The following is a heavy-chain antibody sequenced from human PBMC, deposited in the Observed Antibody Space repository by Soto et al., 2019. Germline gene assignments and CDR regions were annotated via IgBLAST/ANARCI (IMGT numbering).Heavy chain of an antibody. D-gene: IGHD2-15*01. CDR3: ARRLGCSGGSCYPYNWFDP. CDR1: GGSFGGYY. J-gene: IGHJ5*02. CDR2: INHSGST. Sequence: QVQLQQWGAGLLKPSETLSLTCAVYGGSFGGYYWSWIRQPPGKGLEWIGEINHSGSTNYNPSLKSRVTISVDTSKNQFSLKLSSVTAADTAVYYCARRLGCSGGSCYPYNWFDPWGQGTLVTVSS. V-gene: IGHV4-34*01.